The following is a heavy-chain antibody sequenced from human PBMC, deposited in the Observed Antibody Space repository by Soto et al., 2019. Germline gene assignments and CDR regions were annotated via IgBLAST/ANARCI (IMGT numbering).Heavy chain of an antibody. CDR2: IYYSGST. CDR1: GGSISSGGYY. D-gene: IGHD3-16*01. CDR3: ARGVLH. V-gene: IGHV4-31*01. J-gene: IGHJ4*02. Sequence: QVQLQESGPGLVKPSQTLSLTCTVSGGSISSGGYYWSWLRQHPGKGLEWIGSIYYSGSTYYNPSLESQFTISGDTSKNQFSLKLSSVTAADTAVYYCARGVLHWGQGTLVTVSS.